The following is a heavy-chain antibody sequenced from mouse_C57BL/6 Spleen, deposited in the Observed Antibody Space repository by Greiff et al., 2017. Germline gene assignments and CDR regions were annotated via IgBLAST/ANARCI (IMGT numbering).Heavy chain of an antibody. CDR1: GYTFTSYW. CDR3: ARRGVVPLYYFDY. CDR2: IDPSDSYT. J-gene: IGHJ2*01. Sequence: QVQLQQPGAELVMPGASVKLSCTASGYTFTSYWMHWVKQRPGQGLEWIGEIDPSDSYTNYNQKFKGKSTLTVDKSSSTAYMQLSSLTSEDSAVYYCARRGVVPLYYFDYWGQGTTLTVSS. D-gene: IGHD1-1*01. V-gene: IGHV1-69*01.